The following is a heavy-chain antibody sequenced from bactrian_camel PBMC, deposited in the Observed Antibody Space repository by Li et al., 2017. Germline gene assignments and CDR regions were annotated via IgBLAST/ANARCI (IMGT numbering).Heavy chain of an antibody. J-gene: IGHJ6*01. CDR2: INSGGGST. CDR1: GFSFSSYA. Sequence: VQLVESGGGSVQAGGSLTLSCAPSGFSFSSYAMSWVRQAPGKGLEWVSTINSGGGSTYYADSVRGRFTISRDDDKRTLYLRLSSLKSDDTALYYCVAGSDFGYWGQGTQVTVS. CDR3: VAGSDFGY. V-gene: IGHV3S31*01.